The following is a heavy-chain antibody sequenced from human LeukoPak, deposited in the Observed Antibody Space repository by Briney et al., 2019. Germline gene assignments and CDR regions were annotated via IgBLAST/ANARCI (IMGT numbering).Heavy chain of an antibody. CDR2: IYYSGST. CDR1: GGSISSGGYY. D-gene: IGHD2-2*01. V-gene: IGHV4-31*03. J-gene: IGHJ4*02. CDR3: ARDRGLSVYCSSTSCSRGGIDY. Sequence: SQTLSLTCTVSGGSISSGGYYWSWIRQHPGKGLEWIGYIYYSGSTYYNPSLKSRVTISVDTSKNQFSLKLSSVTAADTAVYYCARDRGLSVYCSSTSCSRGGIDYWGQGTLVTVSS.